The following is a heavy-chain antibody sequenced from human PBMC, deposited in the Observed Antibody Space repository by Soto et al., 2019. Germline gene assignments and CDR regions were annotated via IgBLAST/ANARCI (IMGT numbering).Heavy chain of an antibody. CDR2: INPNSGGA. V-gene: IGHV1-2*04. CDR3: ARSGGGYDLGDY. J-gene: IGHJ4*02. CDR1: GYTFIGYY. Sequence: QVQLVQSGAEVKKPGASVKVSRKASGYTFIGYYIHWVRQAPGQGLEWMGWINPNSGGAKYSQKFQAWVTMTSDTSINTAYMELSRLKSDDTAVYYCARSGGGYDLGDYWGQGTLVTVSS. D-gene: IGHD5-12*01.